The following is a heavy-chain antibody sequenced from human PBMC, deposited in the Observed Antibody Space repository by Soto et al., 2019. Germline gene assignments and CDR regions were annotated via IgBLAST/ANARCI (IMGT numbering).Heavy chain of an antibody. V-gene: IGHV3-48*03. CDR2: ISSSGSTI. D-gene: IGHD6-19*01. CDR3: ARDPSGRYGFDY. CDR1: GFTFSSYE. J-gene: IGHJ4*02. Sequence: EVQLVESGGGLVQPGGSLRLSCAASGFTFSSYEMNWVRQAPGKGLEWVSYISSSGSTIYYADSVKGRFTISRDNAKNSLYLQMNSLIAEDTAVFYCARDPSGRYGFDYCGQGTLVTVSS.